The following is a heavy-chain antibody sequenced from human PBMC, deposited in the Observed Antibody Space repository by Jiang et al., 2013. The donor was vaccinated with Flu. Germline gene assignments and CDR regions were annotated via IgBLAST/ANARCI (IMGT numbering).Heavy chain of an antibody. J-gene: IGHJ5*02. CDR2: INAGNGNT. V-gene: IGHV1-3*01. D-gene: IGHD3-9*01. CDR1: GYTFTSYA. CDR3: AKETVRRTYYDILTGYYKVGWFDP. Sequence: GAEVKKPGASVKVSCKASGYTFTSYAMHWVRQAPGQRLEWMGWINAGNGNTKYSQKFQGRVTITRDTSASTAYMELSSLRSEDTAVYYCAKETVRRTYYDILTGYYKVGWFDPGAREPWSPSPQ.